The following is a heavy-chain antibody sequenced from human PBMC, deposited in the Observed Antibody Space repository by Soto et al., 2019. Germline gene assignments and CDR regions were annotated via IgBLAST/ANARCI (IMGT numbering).Heavy chain of an antibody. V-gene: IGHV4-61*01. D-gene: IGHD1-26*01. CDR1: GDSVSSGSYY. CDR2: IFYSGNT. CDR3: ARHYSGSYYSHWFDP. Sequence: SETLSLTCIVSGDSVSSGSYYWSWVRQPPGKGLEWIGYIFYSGNTNYNPSLQSRVTISVDTSKNQFSLKLRSVTAADTAMYYCARHYSGSYYSHWFDPWGQGTLVTVS. J-gene: IGHJ5*02.